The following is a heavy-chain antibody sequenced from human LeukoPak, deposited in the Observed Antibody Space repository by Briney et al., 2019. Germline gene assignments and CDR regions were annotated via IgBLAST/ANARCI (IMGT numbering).Heavy chain of an antibody. CDR2: IYYSGNT. CDR1: GGSISSYY. V-gene: IGHV4-59*01. CDR3: ARYCSGGSCYSYFDY. J-gene: IGHJ4*02. D-gene: IGHD2-15*01. Sequence: SETLSLTCTVSGGSISSYYWSWIRQPPGKGLEWIGYIYYSGNTNYNPSLKRRVTIPVDTSKNQFSLTLNSVTAADTAVYYCARYCSGGSCYSYFDYWGQGTLVTVSS.